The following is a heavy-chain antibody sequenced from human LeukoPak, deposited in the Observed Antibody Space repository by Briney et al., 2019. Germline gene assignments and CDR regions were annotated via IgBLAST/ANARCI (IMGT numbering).Heavy chain of an antibody. CDR1: GFTFSSYS. CDR2: ISSSSSTI. Sequence: GGSLRLSCAASGFTFSSYSMNWVRQAPGKGLEWVSYISSSSSTIYYADSVKGRFTISRDNAKNSLYLQMNSLRAEDTAVYYCARGRDDIVGATSYYYYYYMDVWGKGTTVTVSS. D-gene: IGHD1-26*01. V-gene: IGHV3-48*01. J-gene: IGHJ6*03. CDR3: ARGRDDIVGATSYYYYYYMDV.